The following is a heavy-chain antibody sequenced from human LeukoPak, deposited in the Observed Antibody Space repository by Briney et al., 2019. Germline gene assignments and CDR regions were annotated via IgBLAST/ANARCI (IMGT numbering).Heavy chain of an antibody. CDR3: ARGPITVVVTATNYYYMDV. Sequence: GASVKVSCKASGYTFTSYDINWVRQATGQGLEWMGWMNPNSGNTGYAQKFQGRVTMTRNTSISTAYMELSSLRSEDTAVYYCARGPITVVVTATNYYYMDVWGKGTTVTVSS. V-gene: IGHV1-8*01. CDR1: GYTFTSYD. D-gene: IGHD2-21*02. CDR2: MNPNSGNT. J-gene: IGHJ6*03.